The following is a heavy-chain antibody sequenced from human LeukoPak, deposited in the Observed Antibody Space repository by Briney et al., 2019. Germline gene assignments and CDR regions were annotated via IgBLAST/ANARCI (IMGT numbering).Heavy chain of an antibody. CDR1: RFTFSSYT. Sequence: GGSLRLSCAASRFTFSSYTMNWVRQAPGKGLEWVSSISSSSSYIYYADSVKGRFTISRDSAKNSLYLQMNSLRAEDTAVYYCARVLSSGRDYWGQGTLVTVSS. J-gene: IGHJ4*02. CDR3: ARVLSSGRDY. D-gene: IGHD3-22*01. V-gene: IGHV3-21*01. CDR2: ISSSSSYI.